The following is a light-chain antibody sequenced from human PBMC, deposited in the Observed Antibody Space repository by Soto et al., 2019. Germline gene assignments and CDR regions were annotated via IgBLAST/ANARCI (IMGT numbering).Light chain of an antibody. V-gene: IGKV2-28*01. CDR3: MQALQTPYT. CDR2: LGS. CDR1: QSLLHSNGYNY. J-gene: IGKJ2*01. Sequence: DIVMTQSPLSLPVTPGEPASISCRSSQSLLHSNGYNYLDWYLQKPGQSPQLLIYLGSNRASGVHDRFSGSGSGTDFTLKISRVEAADVGVYYCMQALQTPYTFGQGTKLEIK.